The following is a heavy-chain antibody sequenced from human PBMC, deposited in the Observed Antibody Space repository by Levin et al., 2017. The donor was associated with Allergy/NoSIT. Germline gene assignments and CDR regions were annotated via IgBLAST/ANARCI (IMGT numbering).Heavy chain of an antibody. Sequence: GGSLRLSCKASGYTFTGYYMHWVRQAPGQGLEWMGWINPNSGGTNYAQKFQGRVTMTRDTSISTAYMELSRLRSDDTAVYYCARHGGKAAPDNWFDPWGQGTLVTVSS. CDR3: ARHGGKAAPDNWFDP. CDR2: INPNSGGT. CDR1: GYTFTGYY. D-gene: IGHD2-15*01. V-gene: IGHV1-2*02. J-gene: IGHJ5*02.